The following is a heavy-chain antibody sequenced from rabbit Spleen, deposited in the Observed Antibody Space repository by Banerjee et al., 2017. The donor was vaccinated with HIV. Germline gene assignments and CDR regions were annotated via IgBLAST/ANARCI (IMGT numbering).Heavy chain of an antibody. D-gene: IGHD4-1*01. V-gene: IGHV1S40*01. CDR2: INAVTGKA. CDR1: GFSFSRNYY. Sequence: QSLEESGGDLVKPGASLTLTCTASGFSFSRNYYICWVRQAPGKGLEWIACINAVTGKAVYASWAKGRFTFSKTSSTTVTLQMTSLTAADTATYFCARDLAGVIGCLFFSWGPGTLVTVS. CDR3: ARDLAGVIGCLFFS. J-gene: IGHJ2*01.